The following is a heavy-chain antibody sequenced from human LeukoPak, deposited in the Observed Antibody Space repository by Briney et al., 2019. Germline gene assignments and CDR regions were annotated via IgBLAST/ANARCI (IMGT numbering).Heavy chain of an antibody. CDR1: GFTFSSYA. CDR2: ISSNGGST. D-gene: IGHD3-10*01. V-gene: IGHV3-64D*09. J-gene: IGHJ4*02. Sequence: GGSLTLSCSASGFTFSSYAMHWVRQAPGKGLEYVSAISSNGGSTYYADSVKGRLTISRDNSKNTLYLQMSSLRAEDTAVYYCVKEARGFGEFGYWGQGTLVTVSS. CDR3: VKEARGFGEFGY.